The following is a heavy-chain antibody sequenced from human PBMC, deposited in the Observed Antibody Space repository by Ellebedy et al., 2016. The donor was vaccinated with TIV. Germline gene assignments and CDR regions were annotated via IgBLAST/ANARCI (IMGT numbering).Heavy chain of an antibody. Sequence: GESLKISCEASGFIFSTYGMHWVRQAPGKGLEWVAFIWYDGGNKYYADSVKGRFTISRDNSKNTLYLQMNSLRAEDTAVYYCAREGIAVAGTLDYWGQGTLVTVSS. CDR2: IWYDGGNK. D-gene: IGHD6-19*01. V-gene: IGHV3-33*01. J-gene: IGHJ4*02. CDR1: GFIFSTYG. CDR3: AREGIAVAGTLDY.